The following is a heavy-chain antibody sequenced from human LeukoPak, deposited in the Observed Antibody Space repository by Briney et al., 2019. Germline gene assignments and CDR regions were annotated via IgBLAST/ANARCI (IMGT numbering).Heavy chain of an antibody. CDR2: IYYSGST. J-gene: IGHJ3*02. CDR1: GGSISSSSYY. Sequence: SETLSLTCTVSGGSISSSSYYWGRIRQPPGKGLEWIGSIYYSGSTYYNPSLKSRVTISVDTSKNQFSLKLSSVTAADTAVYYCARHAAMWVAAAGSAFDIWGQGTMVAVSS. CDR3: ARHAAMWVAAAGSAFDI. D-gene: IGHD6-13*01. V-gene: IGHV4-39*01.